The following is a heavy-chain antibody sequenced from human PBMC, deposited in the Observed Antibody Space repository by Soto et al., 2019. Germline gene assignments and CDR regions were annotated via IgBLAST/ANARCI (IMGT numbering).Heavy chain of an antibody. Sequence: SETLSLTCTVSVGSISSGDYYWSCIRQPPGKVLKWIGYIYYSGSTYYNPSLKSRVTISVDTSKNQFSLKLSSVTAADTAVYYCASHLTYYYDSSGYHWFDYWGQGTLVTVSS. D-gene: IGHD3-22*01. J-gene: IGHJ4*02. CDR1: VGSISSGDYY. CDR3: ASHLTYYYDSSGYHWFDY. CDR2: IYYSGST. V-gene: IGHV4-30-4*01.